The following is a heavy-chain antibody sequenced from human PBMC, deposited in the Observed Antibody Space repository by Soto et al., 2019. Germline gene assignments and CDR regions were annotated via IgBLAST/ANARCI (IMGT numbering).Heavy chain of an antibody. D-gene: IGHD2-15*01. Sequence: PGGSLRLSCAASGFTFSSSWMPWVCQAPEKGQEWVADIKCDGSEKYYVDSVKGRLTISRDNAKNSLYLQVNSLRAEDMTVYYCVRVCSGGSCYLLSSGNWFDPWGQGTMVTVSS. V-gene: IGHV3-7*03. J-gene: IGHJ5*02. CDR2: IKCDGSEK. CDR1: GFTFSSSW. CDR3: VRVCSGGSCYLLSSGNWFDP.